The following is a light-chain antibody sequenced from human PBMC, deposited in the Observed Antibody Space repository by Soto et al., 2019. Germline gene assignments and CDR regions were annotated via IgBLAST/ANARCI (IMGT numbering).Light chain of an antibody. CDR1: QGISNY. V-gene: IGKV1-27*01. CDR2: AAS. CDR3: QMYDTAPAWA. Sequence: DLQMTQSPSSLSASVGDRVTIACRASQGISNYLAWFQQKPGKVPKLLIFAASALQSGVPSRFSGSGSGTDFTLTIGSLQPEDVATYYCQMYDTAPAWAFGQGTRVEIK. J-gene: IGKJ1*01.